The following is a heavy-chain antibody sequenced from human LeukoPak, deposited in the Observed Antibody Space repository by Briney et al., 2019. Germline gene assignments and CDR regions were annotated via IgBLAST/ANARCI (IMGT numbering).Heavy chain of an antibody. V-gene: IGHV3-30*02. Sequence: GGSLRPSCAAFGFTFSSYGMHWVRQAPGKGLEWVAFIRYDGSNKYYADSVKGRFTISRDNSKNTLYLQMNSLRAEDTAVYYCAKDMTPFFYGSGRDYFDYWGQGTLVTVSS. CDR1: GFTFSSYG. CDR2: IRYDGSNK. D-gene: IGHD3-10*01. CDR3: AKDMTPFFYGSGRDYFDY. J-gene: IGHJ4*02.